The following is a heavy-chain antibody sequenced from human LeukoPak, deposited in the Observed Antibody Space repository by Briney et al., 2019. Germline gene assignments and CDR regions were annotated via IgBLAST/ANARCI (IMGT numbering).Heavy chain of an antibody. Sequence: GGSLRLSCAASGFTFSSYWMHWVRQAPGRGLVWVSRINSDGSSTSYADSVKGRFTISRDNAKNTLYLQMNSLRAEDTAVYYCAKETLWFGELTLDYWGQGTLVTVSS. D-gene: IGHD3-10*01. CDR2: INSDGSST. CDR1: GFTFSSYW. CDR3: AKETLWFGELTLDY. J-gene: IGHJ4*02. V-gene: IGHV3-74*01.